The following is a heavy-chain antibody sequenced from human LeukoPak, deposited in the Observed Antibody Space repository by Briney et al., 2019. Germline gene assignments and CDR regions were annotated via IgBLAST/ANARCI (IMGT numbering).Heavy chain of an antibody. CDR1: GFTFSSYA. CDR3: AKDSGDDDILTGYYNC. D-gene: IGHD3-9*01. CDR2: ISGSGGST. J-gene: IGHJ4*02. Sequence: QTGGSLRLSCAASGFTFSSYAMSWVRQAPGKGLEWVSAISGSGGSTYYADSVKGRFTISRDNSKNTLYLQMNSLRAEDTAVYYCAKDSGDDDILTGYYNCWGQGTLVTVSS. V-gene: IGHV3-23*01.